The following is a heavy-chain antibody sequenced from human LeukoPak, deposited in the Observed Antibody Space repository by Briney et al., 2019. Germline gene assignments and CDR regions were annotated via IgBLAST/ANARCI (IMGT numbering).Heavy chain of an antibody. Sequence: PGGSLRLSCAASGLTFSSYALSWVRQAPGKGLEWVSTISGSGGSTYYADSVKGRFTISRDTSKNTLYLQINSLRVEDTAVYYCTKNRRTDWSSDYWGQGTLVTVSS. CDR1: GLTFSSYA. V-gene: IGHV3-23*01. J-gene: IGHJ4*02. CDR3: TKNRRTDWSSDY. CDR2: ISGSGGST. D-gene: IGHD3/OR15-3a*01.